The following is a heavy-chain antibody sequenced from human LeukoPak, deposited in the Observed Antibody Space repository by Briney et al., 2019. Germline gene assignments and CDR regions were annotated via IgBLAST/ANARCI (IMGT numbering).Heavy chain of an antibody. CDR2: IYSSGYT. CDR3: ARGDIVVVPAAPPIQTGAFDI. D-gene: IGHD2-2*01. CDR1: GDSITSGDYY. V-gene: IGHV4-61*02. J-gene: IGHJ3*02. Sequence: SQTLSLTCTVSGDSITSGDYYWTWIRQPAGKTLEWIGRIYSSGYTVYSPSLKSRVTISLDASKNQFSLTLNSVTAADTAVYYCARGDIVVVPAAPPIQTGAFDIWGQGTMVTVSS.